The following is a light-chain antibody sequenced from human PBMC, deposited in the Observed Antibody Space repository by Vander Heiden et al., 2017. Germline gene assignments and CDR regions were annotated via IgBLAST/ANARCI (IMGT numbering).Light chain of an antibody. CDR1: SSNIGSNT. CDR2: SNN. J-gene: IGLJ3*02. CDR3: AAWDDSMNGHWV. V-gene: IGLV1-44*01. Sequence: QSVLTQPPSASGTPVQRVTISCSGSSSNIGSNTVNWYQQHPGTAPKHLIYSNNQRPSGVPDRCSGAKSGTSAAPAISGLQSEDEADDYCAAWDDSMNGHWVFGGGTKLTVL.